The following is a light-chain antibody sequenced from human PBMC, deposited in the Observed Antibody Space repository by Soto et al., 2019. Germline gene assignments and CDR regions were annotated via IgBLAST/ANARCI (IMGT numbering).Light chain of an antibody. CDR2: DNS. V-gene: IGLV1-51*01. Sequence: QSVLTQPPSVSAAPGQKIIISCSGSRSNLGTYYVSWYHQLPGTAPKVVIYDNSRRLSGIPDRFSGSKSGTSATLAITGLQTGDEGNYSCGAWDSSLNVYVFGGGTKVTVL. J-gene: IGLJ1*01. CDR1: RSNLGTYY. CDR3: GAWDSSLNVYV.